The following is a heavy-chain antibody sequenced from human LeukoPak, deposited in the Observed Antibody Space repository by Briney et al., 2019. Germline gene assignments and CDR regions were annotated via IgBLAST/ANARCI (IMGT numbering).Heavy chain of an antibody. V-gene: IGHV3-15*01. J-gene: IGHJ4*02. CDR1: GFTFTNAW. Sequence: GGSLRLSCTASGFTFTNAWMSWVRQAPGKGLEWVGRIKSKTDGGTTDLAAPVKGRFTTSRDDSISTLFLQMNSLKTEDTAVYYCSRFCSGTSCYAGWFSRGQGTLVTVSS. CDR2: IKSKTDGGTT. CDR3: SRFCSGTSCYAGWFS. D-gene: IGHD2-2*01.